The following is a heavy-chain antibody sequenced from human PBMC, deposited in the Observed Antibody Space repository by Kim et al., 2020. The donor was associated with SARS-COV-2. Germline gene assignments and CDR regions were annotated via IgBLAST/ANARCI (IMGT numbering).Heavy chain of an antibody. J-gene: IGHJ4*02. CDR3: VNIQTYYYDSSGYDY. CDR1: GFTFSSYA. D-gene: IGHD3-22*01. Sequence: GGSLRLSCSASGFTFSSYAMHWVCQAPGKGLEYVSAISSNGGITYYADSVKGRFTISRDNSKNTLYLQMSSLRAEDTAVYYCVNIQTYYYDSSGYDYWGQGTLVTVSS. V-gene: IGHV3-64D*09. CDR2: ISSNGGIT.